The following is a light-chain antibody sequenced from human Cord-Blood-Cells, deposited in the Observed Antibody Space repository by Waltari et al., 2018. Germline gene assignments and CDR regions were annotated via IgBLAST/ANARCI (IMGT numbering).Light chain of an antibody. CDR2: AAS. CDR3: QQSYSTPRT. J-gene: IGKJ1*01. CDR1: QSISSY. V-gene: IGKV1-39*01. Sequence: DIQMTQSPSSLSASVLDRVTITCRASQSISSYLNWYHQKPGKAHKLLIYAASSLQSGVPSRFSGSGSGTDFTLTISSLQPEDFVTYYCQQSYSTPRTFGQGTKVEIK.